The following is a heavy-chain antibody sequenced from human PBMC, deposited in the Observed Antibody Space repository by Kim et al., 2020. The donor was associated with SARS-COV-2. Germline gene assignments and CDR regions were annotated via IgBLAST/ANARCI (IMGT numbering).Heavy chain of an antibody. CDR3: ANGGSGLGGMNV. Sequence: SQTLSLTCAISGDSVSSNNAAWNWIRQSPSRGLEWLGRTYYRSKWFNDYALSVKSRITINPDTSKNHFSLQLSSVTPEDTAVYYCANGGSGLGGMNVWGQGTPVIV. CDR2: TYYRSKWFN. D-gene: IGHD3-16*01. J-gene: IGHJ6*02. CDR1: GDSVSSNNAA. V-gene: IGHV6-1*01.